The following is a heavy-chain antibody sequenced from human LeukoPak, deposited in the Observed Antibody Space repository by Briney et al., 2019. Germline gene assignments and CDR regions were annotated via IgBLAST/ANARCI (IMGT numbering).Heavy chain of an antibody. V-gene: IGHV1-18*01. CDR1: GYTFTDYG. CDR3: ARAGTIFSALGY. Sequence: ASVKVSCKASGYTFTDYGISWVRQAPGQGLEWMGWISGYNGNTNYAQKLQGRVTMTTDTSTSTAYMELRSLRSDDTAVYYCARAGTIFSALGYWGQGTLVTVSS. J-gene: IGHJ4*02. CDR2: ISGYNGNT. D-gene: IGHD3-9*01.